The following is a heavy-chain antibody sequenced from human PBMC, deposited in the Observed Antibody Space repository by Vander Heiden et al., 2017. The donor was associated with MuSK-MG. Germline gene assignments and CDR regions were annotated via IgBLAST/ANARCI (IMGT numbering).Heavy chain of an antibody. J-gene: IGHJ4*02. CDR1: GGSLSGYF. D-gene: IGHD6-13*01. V-gene: IGHV4-34*01. CDR2: INHSGST. CDR3: ARGGWRAASGVLDY. Sequence: QAQRQQWRAGLLKPSETRSLTCAVFGGSLSGYFWSWIRQPPGKGLEWIGEINHSGSTNYNPSLESRVTISLDTSKNQFSLKLSSVTAADTAVYYFARGGWRAASGVLDYWGQGALVTVSS.